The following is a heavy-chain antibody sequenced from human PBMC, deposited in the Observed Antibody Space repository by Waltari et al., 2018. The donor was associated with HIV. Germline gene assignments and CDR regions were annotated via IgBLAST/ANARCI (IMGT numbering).Heavy chain of an antibody. D-gene: IGHD3-16*02. CDR1: GSIFGNSW. Sequence: EVQLVESGGGLVQPGGSLRLSCAASGSIFGNSWLNWVRQAPGKGLEWVANINQDGSEKYYVDSVKGRFTISRDNAKNSLYLQMNNLRAEDTAVYYCAGEMPTIIGDAFDIWGQGTMVTISS. CDR3: AGEMPTIIGDAFDI. CDR2: INQDGSEK. V-gene: IGHV3-7*01. J-gene: IGHJ3*02.